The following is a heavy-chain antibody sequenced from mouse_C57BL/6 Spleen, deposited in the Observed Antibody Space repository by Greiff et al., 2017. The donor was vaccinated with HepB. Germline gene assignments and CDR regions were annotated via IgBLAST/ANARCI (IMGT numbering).Heavy chain of an antibody. CDR1: GYTFTSYW. J-gene: IGHJ2*01. CDR2: IHPNSGST. CDR3: ARDYYDYDESPLWYYYFDY. Sequence: QVQLQQPGAELVKPGASVKLSCKASGYTFTSYWMHWVKQRPGQGLEWIGMIHPNSGSTNYNEKFKSKATLTVDKSSSTAYMQLSSLTSEDSAVYYCARDYYDYDESPLWYYYFDYWGQGTTLTVSS. V-gene: IGHV1-64*01. D-gene: IGHD2-4*01.